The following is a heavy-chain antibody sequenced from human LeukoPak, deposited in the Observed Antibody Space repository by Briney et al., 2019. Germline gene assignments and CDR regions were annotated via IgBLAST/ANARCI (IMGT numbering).Heavy chain of an antibody. CDR3: AKDHEYYYDSSGYYYPYYFDY. D-gene: IGHD3-22*01. Sequence: GGSLRLSCAASGFTFSSYAMSWVRQAPGKGLEWVSAISGSGGSTYYADSVKGRFTISRDNPKNTLYLQMNSLRAEDTAVYYCAKDHEYYYDSSGYYYPYYFDYWGQGTLVTVSS. V-gene: IGHV3-23*01. J-gene: IGHJ4*02. CDR2: ISGSGGST. CDR1: GFTFSSYA.